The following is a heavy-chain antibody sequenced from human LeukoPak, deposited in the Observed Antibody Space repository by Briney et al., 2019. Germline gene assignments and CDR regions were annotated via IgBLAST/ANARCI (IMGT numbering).Heavy chain of an antibody. CDR1: GYTFTGYY. D-gene: IGHD1-1*01. Sequence: SVKVSCKASGYTFTGYYMHWVRQAPGQGLEWMGWINPNSGGTNYAQKFQGRVTMTRDTSISTAYMELSSLRSEDTAVYYCARAGGTPRGDYPDYWGQGTLVTVSS. V-gene: IGHV1-2*02. J-gene: IGHJ4*02. CDR2: INPNSGGT. CDR3: ARAGGTPRGDYPDY.